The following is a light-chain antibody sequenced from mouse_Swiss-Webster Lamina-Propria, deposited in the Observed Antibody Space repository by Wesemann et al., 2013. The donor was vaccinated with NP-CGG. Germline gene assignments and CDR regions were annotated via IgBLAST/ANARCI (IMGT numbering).Light chain of an antibody. CDR1: QDISNY. V-gene: IGKV10-94*03. Sequence: TTSSLSASLGDRVTISCRASQDISNYLNWYQQKPDGTVKLLIYYTSRLHSGVPSRFSGSGSGTDFTLTISSLEPEDFAMYYCQQHNEYPLTFGAGTKLELK. J-gene: IGKJ5*01. CDR3: QQHNEYPLT. CDR2: YTS.